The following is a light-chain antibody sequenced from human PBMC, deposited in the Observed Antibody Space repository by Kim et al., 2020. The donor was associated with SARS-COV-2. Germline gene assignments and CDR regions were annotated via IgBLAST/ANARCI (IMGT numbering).Light chain of an antibody. Sequence: PGERATLSCRASQSVSSSLAWYQQRPGQTPRLLIYGASTRATGIPDRFSGSGSGTDFILTISRLEPEDFAIYYCQQYADSSLSFGGGTKVEI. V-gene: IGKV3-20*01. CDR2: GAS. CDR1: QSVSSS. CDR3: QQYADSSLS. J-gene: IGKJ4*01.